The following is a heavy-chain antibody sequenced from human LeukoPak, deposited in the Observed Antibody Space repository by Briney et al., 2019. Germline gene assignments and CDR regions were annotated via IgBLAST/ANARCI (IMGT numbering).Heavy chain of an antibody. CDR2: IYYSGST. CDR3: ARELYYDSSGFGAFDI. Sequence: SETLSLTCTVSGGSDSSGSYYWSWIRQPPGKGLEWNGYIYYSGSTNYNPSLKSRVTISVDTSKNQFSLKLSSVTAADTAVYYCARELYYDSSGFGAFDIWGQGTMVTVSS. V-gene: IGHV4-61*01. D-gene: IGHD3-22*01. CDR1: GGSDSSGSYY. J-gene: IGHJ3*02.